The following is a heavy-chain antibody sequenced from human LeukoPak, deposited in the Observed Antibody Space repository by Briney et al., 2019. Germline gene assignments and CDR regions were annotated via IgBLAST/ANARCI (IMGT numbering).Heavy chain of an antibody. V-gene: IGHV4-59*08. J-gene: IGHJ4*02. Sequence: SETLSLNCTVSGGSISTYYWSWIRQPPGKGLEWIGNIYYSGSTNYNPSLKSRVTISVDTSKNQSSLKLTAVTAADTAVYYCARHRYSSAWSVVDYWGQGTLVTVSS. CDR2: IYYSGST. CDR1: GGSISTYY. CDR3: ARHRYSSAWSVVDY. D-gene: IGHD6-19*01.